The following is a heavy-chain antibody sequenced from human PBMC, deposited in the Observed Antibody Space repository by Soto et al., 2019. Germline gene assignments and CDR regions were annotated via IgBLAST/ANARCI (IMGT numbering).Heavy chain of an antibody. D-gene: IGHD5-12*01. CDR1: GGSFSGYY. Sequence: SETLSLTCAVYGGSFSGYYWSWIRQPPGKGLEWIGEINHSGSTNYNPSLKSRVTISVDTSKNQFSLKLSSVTAADTAVYYCARGRQWLRYFDYWGQGTLVTVSS. CDR2: INHSGST. J-gene: IGHJ4*02. V-gene: IGHV4-34*01. CDR3: ARGRQWLRYFDY.